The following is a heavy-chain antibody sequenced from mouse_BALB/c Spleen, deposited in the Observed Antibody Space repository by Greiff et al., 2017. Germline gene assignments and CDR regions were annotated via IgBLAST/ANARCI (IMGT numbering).Heavy chain of an antibody. Sequence: EVQLVESGGGLVKPGGSLKLSCAASGFTFSSYAMSCVRQSPEKRLEWVAEISSGGSYTYYPDTVTGRFTISRDNAKNTLYLEMSSLRSEDTAMYYCARDLYYGSSYGAMDYWGQGTSVTVSS. D-gene: IGHD1-1*01. CDR3: ARDLYYGSSYGAMDY. J-gene: IGHJ4*01. V-gene: IGHV5-9-4*01. CDR2: ISSGGSYT. CDR1: GFTFSSYA.